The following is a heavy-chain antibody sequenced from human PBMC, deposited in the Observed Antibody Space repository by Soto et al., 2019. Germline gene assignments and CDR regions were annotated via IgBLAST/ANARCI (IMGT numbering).Heavy chain of an antibody. CDR3: ARARTYYDFWSGPVSVSGMDV. CDR2: ISAYNGNT. Sequence: GASVKVSCKASGYTFTSYGISWVRQAPGQGLEWMGWISAYNGNTNYAQKLQGRVTMTTDTSTSTAYMELRSLRSDDTAVYYCARARTYYDFWSGPVSVSGMDVWGQVTTVTVSS. J-gene: IGHJ6*02. V-gene: IGHV1-18*04. D-gene: IGHD3-3*01. CDR1: GYTFTSYG.